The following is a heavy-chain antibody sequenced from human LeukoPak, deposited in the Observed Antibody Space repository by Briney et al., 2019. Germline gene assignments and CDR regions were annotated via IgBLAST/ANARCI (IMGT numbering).Heavy chain of an antibody. CDR2: IKQDGSEK. J-gene: IGHJ4*02. CDR3: AREPDIVATIYDY. V-gene: IGHV3-7*01. D-gene: IGHD5-12*01. CDR1: GFTFSSYW. Sequence: GGSLRLSCAASGFTFSSYWMSWVRQAPGKGLEWVANIKQDGSEKYYVDSVKGRFTISRDNAKNSLYLQMNSLRAEDTAVYYCAREPDIVATIYDYWGQGTLVTVSS.